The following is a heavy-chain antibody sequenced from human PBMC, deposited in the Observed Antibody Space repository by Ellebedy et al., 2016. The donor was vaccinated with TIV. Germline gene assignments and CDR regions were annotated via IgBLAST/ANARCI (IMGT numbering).Heavy chain of an antibody. V-gene: IGHV1-69*13. D-gene: IGHD3-22*01. CDR1: GGTFSSYA. J-gene: IGHJ4*02. Sequence: ASVKVSCKASGGTFSSYAISWVRQAPGQEIEWMGGIIPIFGTANYAQKFQGRVTITADESTSTAYMELSSLRSEDTAVYYCARGDYYDSRNLNYWGQGTLVTVSS. CDR2: IIPIFGTA. CDR3: ARGDYYDSRNLNY.